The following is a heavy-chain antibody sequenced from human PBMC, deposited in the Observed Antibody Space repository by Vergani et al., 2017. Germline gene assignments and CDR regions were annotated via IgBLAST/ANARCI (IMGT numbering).Heavy chain of an antibody. V-gene: IGHV3-30*03. CDR1: GFTFSSYS. CDR3: ASGDDFWSGYPFFY. D-gene: IGHD3-3*01. Sequence: VQLVESGGGLVKPGGSLRLSCAASGFTFSSYSMHWVRQAPGKGLEWVAVISYDGSNKYYADSVKGRFTISRDNSKNTLYLQMNSLRAEDTAVYYCASGDDFWSGYPFFYWGQGTLVTVSS. J-gene: IGHJ4*02. CDR2: ISYDGSNK.